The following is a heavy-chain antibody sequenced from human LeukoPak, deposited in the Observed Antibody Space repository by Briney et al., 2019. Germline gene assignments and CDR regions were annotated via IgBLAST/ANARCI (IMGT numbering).Heavy chain of an antibody. D-gene: IGHD6-13*01. J-gene: IGHJ4*02. V-gene: IGHV5-51*01. CDR2: IYPGDSAT. Sequence: GESLRISCEGSGXSFTSYWIGWVRQMPGKGLEWMGIIYPGDSATRNSPSFQGQVTISADKSISTAYLQWSSLKASDTAMYYCARRYSDSWYVFDYWGQGTLVIVSS. CDR1: GXSFTSYW. CDR3: ARRYSDSWYVFDY.